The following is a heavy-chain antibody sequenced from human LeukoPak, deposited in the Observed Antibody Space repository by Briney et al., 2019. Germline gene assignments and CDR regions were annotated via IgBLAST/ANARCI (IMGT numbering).Heavy chain of an antibody. J-gene: IGHJ4*02. CDR1: GFTVSSNY. D-gene: IGHD5-24*01. Sequence: GGSLRLSCAASGFTVSSNYMSWGRQAPGKGLEWVSVFYADGSTYYADSAKGRFTISRDNSKNTLYLQMNSLRAEDTAVYYCARGDGYNFFDSWGQGTLVTVSS. V-gene: IGHV3-66*01. CDR2: FYADGST. CDR3: ARGDGYNFFDS.